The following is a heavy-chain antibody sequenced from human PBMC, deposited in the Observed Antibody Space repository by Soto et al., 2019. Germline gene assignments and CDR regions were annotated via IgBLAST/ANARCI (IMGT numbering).Heavy chain of an antibody. V-gene: IGHV3-66*01. Sequence: EVQVVESGGGLVQPGGSLRLSCAASGFSVTNNYMNWVRQAPGKGLEWVSIIDIGGNTYYADSVKDRFTISRDSSRNTLYLHMVSLRAEDTAVYYCARGRGSTGYLGREHYFDYWGQGTLVTVSP. J-gene: IGHJ4*02. D-gene: IGHD2-2*01. CDR3: ARGRGSTGYLGREHYFDY. CDR1: GFSVTNNY. CDR2: IDIGGNT.